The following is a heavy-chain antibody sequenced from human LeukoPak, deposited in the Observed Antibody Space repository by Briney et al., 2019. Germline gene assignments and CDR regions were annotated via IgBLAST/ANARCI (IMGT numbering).Heavy chain of an antibody. Sequence: PGGSLRLPCAASGFTFSTYWMTWVRQAPGKGLEWVANIKEDGGEKYDVDSVKGRFTISRDNAKNSLYLQMNSLRAEGTAMYYCTRRAVAGSNDYWGQGTLVTVSS. V-gene: IGHV3-7*01. CDR3: TRRAVAGSNDY. D-gene: IGHD6-19*01. J-gene: IGHJ4*02. CDR2: IKEDGGEK. CDR1: GFTFSTYW.